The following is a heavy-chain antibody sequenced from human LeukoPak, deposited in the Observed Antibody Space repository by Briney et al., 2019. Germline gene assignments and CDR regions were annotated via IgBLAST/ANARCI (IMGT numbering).Heavy chain of an antibody. J-gene: IGHJ4*02. CDR2: IIPILNIT. CDR3: ARDDDRAREIDY. D-gene: IGHD3-22*01. CDR1: RGTFSKSA. Sequence: SLKVCCKASRGTFSKSAISWVRQAPGQGLEWMGWIIPILNITHYAQKFQGRVTIAADQSTSTAYMELSSLRSEDTAVYYCARDDDRAREIDYWGQGTLVTVSS. V-gene: IGHV1-69*10.